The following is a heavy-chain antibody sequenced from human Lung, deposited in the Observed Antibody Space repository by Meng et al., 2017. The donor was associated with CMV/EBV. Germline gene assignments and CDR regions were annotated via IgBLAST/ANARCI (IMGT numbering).Heavy chain of an antibody. V-gene: IGHV4-34*01. D-gene: IGHD2-2*02. Sequence: GSXRLXCAVYGGSFSGYYWSWIRQPPGKGLEWIGEINHSGSTNYNPSLKSRVTISVDTSKNQFSLKLSSVTAADTAVYYCARLRIVPAAIPYIHAFDIWXQWTMVTVSS. CDR3: ARLRIVPAAIPYIHAFDI. J-gene: IGHJ3*02. CDR1: GGSFSGYY. CDR2: INHSGST.